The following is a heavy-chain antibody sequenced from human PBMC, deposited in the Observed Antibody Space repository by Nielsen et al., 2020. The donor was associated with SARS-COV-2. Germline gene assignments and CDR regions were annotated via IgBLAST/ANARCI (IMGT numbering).Heavy chain of an antibody. CDR2: ISYDGNNK. V-gene: IGHV3-30*03. CDR1: GFTFSTYS. CDR3: ASTYVWGSYRSPIGY. J-gene: IGHJ4*02. D-gene: IGHD3-16*02. Sequence: GESLKISCAASGFTFSTYSMNWVRQAPGKGLEWVAVISYDGNNKYYADSVKGRFTISRDNSKNTLYVQMNSLRADDTGVYYCASTYVWGSYRSPIGYWGQGTLVTVSS.